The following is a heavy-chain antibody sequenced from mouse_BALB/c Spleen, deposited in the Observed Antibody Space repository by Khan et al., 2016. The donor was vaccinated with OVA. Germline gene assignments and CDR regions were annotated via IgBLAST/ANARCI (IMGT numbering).Heavy chain of an antibody. J-gene: IGHJ3*01. CDR3: ATLYGKPFAF. CDR2: IDPPNDDS. V-gene: IGHV14-3*02. D-gene: IGHD2-1*01. Sequence: VQLKESGAELVKPGASVKLSCSASGFTIKDTYIHWMKQRPEQGLEWIGRIDPPNDDSKYGPKFQAKATLTADTSSNTAYLKLSSLTSEDTAVYYCATLYGKPFAFWGQGILVSVSA. CDR1: GFTIKDTY.